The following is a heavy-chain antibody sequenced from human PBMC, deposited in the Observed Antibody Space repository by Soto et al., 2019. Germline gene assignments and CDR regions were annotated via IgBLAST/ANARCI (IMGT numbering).Heavy chain of an antibody. CDR1: GGSFSGYY. J-gene: IGHJ6*02. CDR2: INHSGST. D-gene: IGHD3-10*01. Sequence: SETLSLTCAVYGGSFSGYYWSWIRQPPGNGLEWIGEINHSGSTNYNPSLKSRVTISVDTSKNQFSLKLSSVTAADTAVYYCARGYGSGSYYNLYYYYGMDVWGQGTTVTVSS. V-gene: IGHV4-34*01. CDR3: ARGYGSGSYYNLYYYYGMDV.